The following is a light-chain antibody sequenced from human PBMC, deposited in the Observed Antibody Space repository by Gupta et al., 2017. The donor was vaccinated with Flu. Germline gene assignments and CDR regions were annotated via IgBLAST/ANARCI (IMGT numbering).Light chain of an antibody. J-gene: IGLJ2*01. Sequence: GRTAESTCGGDNVRRKTEHGCHQKLCHAAFLVICDDSDRPSVVPERFSDANSGNTATLTISRVEDGDEDDYYCQVCDSSSDHVVFGGGTKLTVL. CDR3: QVCDSSSDHVV. CDR2: DDS. V-gene: IGLV3-21*01. CDR1: NVRRKT.